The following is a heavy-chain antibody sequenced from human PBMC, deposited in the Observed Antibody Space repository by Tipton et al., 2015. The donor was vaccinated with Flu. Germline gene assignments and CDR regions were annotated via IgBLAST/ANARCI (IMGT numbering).Heavy chain of an antibody. D-gene: IGHD3-9*01. CDR1: GGSISRSHYS. CDR3: AKEGSYNILTNYYNKGVDP. Sequence: TLSLTCTVSGGSISRSHYSWGWIRQPPGKGLEWIGNIYYSGTTYYNPSLKSRVTISVDTSKNQFSLKVTSVTAADTAVYYCAKEGSYNILTNYYNKGVDPWGQGTLVIVSS. V-gene: IGHV4-39*07. J-gene: IGHJ5*02. CDR2: IYYSGTT.